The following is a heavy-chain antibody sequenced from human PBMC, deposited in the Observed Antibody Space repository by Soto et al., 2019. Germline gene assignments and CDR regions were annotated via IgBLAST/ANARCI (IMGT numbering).Heavy chain of an antibody. CDR1: GFTFSGYW. Sequence: EVQLVESGGGLVQPGGSLRLSCAASGFTFSGYWMNWVRQAPGKGLEWVANIKQDGSDKYYVDSVKGRFTISRDNAKNSLSLQMNSLRADDTAVYYCAKAGSGTYYYYYYMDVWGKGTTVTVSS. D-gene: IGHD3-10*01. J-gene: IGHJ6*03. CDR3: AKAGSGTYYYYYYMDV. V-gene: IGHV3-7*01. CDR2: IKQDGSDK.